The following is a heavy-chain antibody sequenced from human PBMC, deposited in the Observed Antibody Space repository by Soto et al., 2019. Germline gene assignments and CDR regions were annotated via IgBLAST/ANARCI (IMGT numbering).Heavy chain of an antibody. CDR1: GCAVNTFG. CDR2: IIPFFRTA. D-gene: IGHD4-17*01. CDR3: ARSPPMDSGDKYFYDF. J-gene: IGHJ4*02. V-gene: IGHV1-69*13. Sequence: SVKVSCKASGCAVNTFGFSWVRQAPGQGLEWMGGIIPFFRTANYAQKFQDRVTITADESTSTVYMDLRSLRSEDTAKYYCARSPPMDSGDKYFYDFWGQGALVTVSS.